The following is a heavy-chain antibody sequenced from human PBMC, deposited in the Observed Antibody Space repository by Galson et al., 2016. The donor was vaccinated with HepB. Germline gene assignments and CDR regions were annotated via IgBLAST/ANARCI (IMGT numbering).Heavy chain of an antibody. CDR3: AKEDPKWLGLYYFDL. V-gene: IGHV3-23*01. CDR1: GFTFSRFW. D-gene: IGHD6-19*01. CDR2: INTVGKT. Sequence: SLRLSCAASGFTFSRFWMNWVRQAPGKGLEWLSAINTVGKTFYSYSVRGRFTISRDNSKNTLSLQMNTLYADDTAMYYCAKEDPKWLGLYYFDLWGQGTLVAVSS. J-gene: IGHJ4*02.